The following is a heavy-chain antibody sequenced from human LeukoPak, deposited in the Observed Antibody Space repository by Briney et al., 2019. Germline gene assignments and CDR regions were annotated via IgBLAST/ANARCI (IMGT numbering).Heavy chain of an antibody. CDR1: GFTFSSYW. CDR2: IKQDGSEK. CDR3: XRSAXAVQTXXXXFFDY. V-gene: IGHV3-7*01. D-gene: IGHD6-19*01. J-gene: IGHJ4*02. Sequence: GGSLRLSCAASGFTFSSYWMSWVRQAPGKGLEWVANIKQDGSEKYYVDSVKGRFTISRDNAKNSLYLQMNSLRAEDTAVYYXXRSAXAVQTXXXXFFDYWGQGTLVTVSS.